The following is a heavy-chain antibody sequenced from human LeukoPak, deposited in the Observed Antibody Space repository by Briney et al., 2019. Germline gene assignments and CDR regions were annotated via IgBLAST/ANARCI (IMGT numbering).Heavy chain of an antibody. CDR2: ISSSSSTI. CDR1: GFTFSSFG. CDR3: ARAGIGGPFDY. J-gene: IGHJ4*02. V-gene: IGHV3-48*01. D-gene: IGHD1-26*01. Sequence: GGTLRLSCAASGFTFSSFGMSWVRQAPGKGLEWVSYISSSSSTIYYADSVKGRFTISRDNAKNSLYLQMNSLRAEDTAVYYCARAGIGGPFDYWGQGTLVTVSS.